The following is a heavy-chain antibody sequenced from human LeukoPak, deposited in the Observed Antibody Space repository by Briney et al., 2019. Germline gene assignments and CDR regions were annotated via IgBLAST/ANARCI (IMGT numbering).Heavy chain of an antibody. Sequence: GGSLILFCAASGFTISSYSMIWVRQAPGKGLEWVSAISGSGGSTYYADAVKGRFTISRDNSKNTLYLQMNSLRAEDTAVYYCAKPMVACSGGSCLFAFDIWGQGTMVTVSS. CDR2: ISGSGGST. CDR1: GFTISSYS. CDR3: AKPMVACSGGSCLFAFDI. D-gene: IGHD2-15*01. J-gene: IGHJ3*02. V-gene: IGHV3-23*01.